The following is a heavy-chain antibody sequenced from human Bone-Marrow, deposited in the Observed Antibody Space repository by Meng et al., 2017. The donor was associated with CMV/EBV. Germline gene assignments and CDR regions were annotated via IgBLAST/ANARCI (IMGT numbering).Heavy chain of an antibody. V-gene: IGHV1-69*06. CDR3: ASSSGYHWFDP. CDR1: GGTFSSYA. CDR2: IIPIFGTA. Sequence: ACKASGGTFSSYAISWVRQAPGQGLEWMGGIIPIFGTANYAQKFQGRVTITADKSTSTAYMELSSLRSEDTAVYYCASSSGYHWFDPWGQGTLVTVSS. D-gene: IGHD3-22*01. J-gene: IGHJ5*02.